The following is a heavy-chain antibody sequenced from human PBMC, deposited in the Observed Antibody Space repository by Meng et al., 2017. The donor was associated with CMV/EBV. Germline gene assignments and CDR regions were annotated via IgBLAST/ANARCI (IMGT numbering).Heavy chain of an antibody. D-gene: IGHD4-17*01. CDR3: ARDERESGRFTVTLRSYDYGMDV. Sequence: SLKISCAASGFTFSSYSMNWVRQAPGKGLERVSYISSSSSTIYYADSVKGRFTISRDNAKNSLYLQMNSLRAEDTAVYYCARDERESGRFTVTLRSYDYGMDVWGQGTTVTVSS. V-gene: IGHV3-48*04. CDR1: GFTFSSYS. J-gene: IGHJ6*02. CDR2: ISSSSSTI.